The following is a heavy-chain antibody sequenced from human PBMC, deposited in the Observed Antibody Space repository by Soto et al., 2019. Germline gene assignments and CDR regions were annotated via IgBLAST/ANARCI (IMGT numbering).Heavy chain of an antibody. CDR1: GYTFTGYY. CDR2: INPNSGGT. D-gene: IGHD6-19*01. Sequence: ASVKVSCKASGYTFTGYYMHWVRQAPGQGLEWMGWINPNSGGTNYAQKFQGRVTMTRDTSISTAYMELSRLRSDDTAVYYCARDREGSIAVDQYWGQGTLVTVSS. CDR3: ARDREGSIAVDQY. J-gene: IGHJ4*02. V-gene: IGHV1-2*02.